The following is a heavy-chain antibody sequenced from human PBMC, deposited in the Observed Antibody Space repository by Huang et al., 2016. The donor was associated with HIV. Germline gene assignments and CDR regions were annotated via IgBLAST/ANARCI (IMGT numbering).Heavy chain of an antibody. D-gene: IGHD3-16*01. Sequence: QVQLQESGPGLVKPSETLSLTCTVSGGSMRRQYWSWIRQPPGKGLQWVGTVVNTGSTNYNRSFQSRVTISLDTYRNQFSLTLNSGTPADTAVYFCAQEKSFGNWANNWFDPWGQGTLVAVSS. CDR3: AQEKSFGNWANNWFDP. J-gene: IGHJ5*02. CDR1: GGSMRRQY. V-gene: IGHV4-59*11. CDR2: VVNTGST.